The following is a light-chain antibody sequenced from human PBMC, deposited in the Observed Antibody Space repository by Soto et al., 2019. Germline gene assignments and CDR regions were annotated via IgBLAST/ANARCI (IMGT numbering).Light chain of an antibody. Sequence: EVVMTQSPATLSVSPGERATLSCRASQSVSSNLAWYQQKPGQAPRLLIYGASTRATDIPARFSGSGSGTEFTLTISSRLSEDFSVDYCQQYYTWSPAMTFGQGTRVEIK. J-gene: IGKJ5*01. CDR2: GAS. V-gene: IGKV3-15*01. CDR1: QSVSSN. CDR3: QQYYTWSPAMT.